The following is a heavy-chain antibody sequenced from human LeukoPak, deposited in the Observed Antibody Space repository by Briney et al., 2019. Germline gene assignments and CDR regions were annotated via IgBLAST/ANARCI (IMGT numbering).Heavy chain of an antibody. D-gene: IGHD3-22*01. CDR3: ARQGGYYDTTSDGY. J-gene: IGHJ4*02. Sequence: ASVKVSCKASGYTFTGYYMHWVRQAPGQGLEWMGWINPNSGGTNYAQKFQGRVTMTRDTSISTAYMDLSRLRSDDTAVYYCARQGGYYDTTSDGYWGLGTLVTVSS. CDR2: INPNSGGT. V-gene: IGHV1-2*02. CDR1: GYTFTGYY.